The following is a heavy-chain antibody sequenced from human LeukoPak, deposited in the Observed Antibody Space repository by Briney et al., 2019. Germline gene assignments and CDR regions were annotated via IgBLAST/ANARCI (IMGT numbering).Heavy chain of an antibody. D-gene: IGHD4-17*01. V-gene: IGHV4-30-4*01. CDR2: IYYSWST. J-gene: IGHJ4*02. Sequence: SQTLSLTCTVSGGSISSGDYYWTWIRQPPGKGLEWIGYIYYSWSTYYNPSLKSRVTISVDTSKNQFALKLSSVTAADTAVYYCATLDTTVTTYDYWGQGTLVTVSS. CDR3: ATLDTTVTTYDY. CDR1: GGSISSGDYY.